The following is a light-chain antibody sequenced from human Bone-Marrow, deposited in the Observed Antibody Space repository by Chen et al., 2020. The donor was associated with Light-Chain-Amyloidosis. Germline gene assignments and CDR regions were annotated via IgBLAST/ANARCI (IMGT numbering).Light chain of an antibody. J-gene: IGLJ2*01. CDR2: RDT. CDR1: DLPTKY. Sequence: SYALPQPPSVSVSPRQTARLTCSGDDLPTKYAYWYQQKPGQAPVLVIHRDTERPSGISERFSGSSSGTTATLTISEIQAEDEADYHCQSADSSGTYEVIFGGGTKLTV. V-gene: IGLV3-25*03. CDR3: QSADSSGTYEVI.